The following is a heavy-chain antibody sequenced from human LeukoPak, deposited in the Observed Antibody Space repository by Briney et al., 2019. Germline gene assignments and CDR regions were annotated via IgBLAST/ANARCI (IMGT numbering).Heavy chain of an antibody. J-gene: IGHJ6*03. CDR3: AKARYYGGIYYYYYMDV. D-gene: IGHD4-23*01. CDR2: ISGSGGST. Sequence: GGSLRLSCAASGFTFSSYAMSWVRQAPGKGLEWVSAISGSGGSTYYADSVKGRFTISRDNSKNTLYLQMNSLGAEDTAVYYCAKARYYGGIYYYYYMDVWGKGTTVTVSS. V-gene: IGHV3-23*01. CDR1: GFTFSSYA.